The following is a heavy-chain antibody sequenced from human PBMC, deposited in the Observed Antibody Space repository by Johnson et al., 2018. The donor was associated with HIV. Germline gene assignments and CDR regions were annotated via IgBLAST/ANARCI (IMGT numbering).Heavy chain of an antibody. Sequence: QVQLVESGGGVVQPGRSLRLSCAASGFTFNSYAMHWVRQAPGKGLEWVAVISYDGSNKYYADSVKGRFTISRDNSKNTLYLQMKSLRAEDTAVYYCAKGRSGTTASIDAFDIWGQGTMVTVSS. V-gene: IGHV3-30-3*01. D-gene: IGHD1-7*01. CDR1: GFTFNSYA. J-gene: IGHJ3*02. CDR3: AKGRSGTTASIDAFDI. CDR2: ISYDGSNK.